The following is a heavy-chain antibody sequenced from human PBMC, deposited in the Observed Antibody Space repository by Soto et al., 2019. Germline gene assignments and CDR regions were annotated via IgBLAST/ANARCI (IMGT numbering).Heavy chain of an antibody. CDR1: GFTFSSYG. Sequence: PGGSLRLSCAGSGFTFSSYGMHWVRQAPGKGLEWVAVIWYDGSNKYYADSVKGRFTISRDNSKNTLYLQMNSLRAEDTAVYYCAREPFSSSGYRNFVYWVQRTLVTDS. CDR3: AREPFSSSGYRNFVY. J-gene: IGHJ4*02. CDR2: IWYDGSNK. D-gene: IGHD6-13*01. V-gene: IGHV3-33*01.